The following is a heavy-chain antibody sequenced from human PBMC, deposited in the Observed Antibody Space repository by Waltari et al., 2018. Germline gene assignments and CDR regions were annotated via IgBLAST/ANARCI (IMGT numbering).Heavy chain of an antibody. Sequence: EVQLVDSGGGLIHPGGSLRLSCAASGFSVSYNYMSWVRQAPGRGLEWVVVRFAGGTPYDSDAVKGRFTMSRDDSRNTLYLQINSLAADDTAVYYCARAGLGSPLEWQRLFDSWGQGTLVTVSS. CDR1: GFSVSYNY. J-gene: IGHJ4*02. CDR2: RFAGGTP. V-gene: IGHV3-53*01. CDR3: ARAGLGSPLEWQRLFDS. D-gene: IGHD3-3*01.